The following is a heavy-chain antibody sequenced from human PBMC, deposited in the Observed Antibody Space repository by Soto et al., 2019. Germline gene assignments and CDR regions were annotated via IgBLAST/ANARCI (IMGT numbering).Heavy chain of an antibody. Sequence: SETLSLTCAVYGGSFSGYYWSWIRQPPGKGLEWIGEIKHSGSTNYNPSLKSRVTISVDTSKNQFSLKLSSVTAADPAVYYCGRGGFNPARPPYSWLGRWGQRTLVTVSS. D-gene: IGHD6-6*01. CDR3: GRGGFNPARPPYSWLGR. CDR2: IKHSGST. J-gene: IGHJ5*02. V-gene: IGHV4-34*01. CDR1: GGSFSGYY.